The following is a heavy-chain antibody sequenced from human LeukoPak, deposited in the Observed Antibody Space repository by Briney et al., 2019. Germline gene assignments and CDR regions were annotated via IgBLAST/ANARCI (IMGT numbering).Heavy chain of an antibody. D-gene: IGHD6-19*01. CDR2: IDPSDSYT. V-gene: IGHV5-10-1*01. J-gene: IGHJ5*02. Sequence: GGSLRLSCKGSGYSFTSYWISWVRQMPGKGLEWMGRIDPSDSYTNYSPSFQGHVSISADKSISTAYLQWSSLKASDTAMYYRARHSSGWTFDPWGQGTLVTVSS. CDR3: ARHSSGWTFDP. CDR1: GYSFTSYW.